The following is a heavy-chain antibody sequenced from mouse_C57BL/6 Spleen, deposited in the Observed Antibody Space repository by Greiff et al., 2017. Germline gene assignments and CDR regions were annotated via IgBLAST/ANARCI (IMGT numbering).Heavy chain of an antibody. CDR2: IYPGSGST. D-gene: IGHD2-1*01. V-gene: IGHV1-55*01. CDR3: ARAGGNYLTYYYAMDY. CDR1: GYTFTSYW. Sequence: VQLQQPGAELVKPGASVKMSCKASGYTFTSYWITWVKQRPGQGLEWIGDIYPGSGSTNYNEKFKSKATLPVDTSSSTAYMQLSSLTSEDSAVYYCARAGGNYLTYYYAMDYWGQGTSVTVSS. J-gene: IGHJ4*01.